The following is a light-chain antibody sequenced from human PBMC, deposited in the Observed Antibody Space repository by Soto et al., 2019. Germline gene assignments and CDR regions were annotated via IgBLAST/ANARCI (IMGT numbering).Light chain of an antibody. CDR3: QQHDGRPTMT. V-gene: IGKV1-33*01. CDR1: QDIDNS. Sequence: IQLTQSPSSLSASVVETFTITFLASQDIDNSLNWYQHQPGKAPKLLIYAVSFLETGVPSRFSGRGSGTTFSLTINSLQADDSATYYCQQHDGRPTMTFGQGTRLEIK. CDR2: AVS. J-gene: IGKJ5*01.